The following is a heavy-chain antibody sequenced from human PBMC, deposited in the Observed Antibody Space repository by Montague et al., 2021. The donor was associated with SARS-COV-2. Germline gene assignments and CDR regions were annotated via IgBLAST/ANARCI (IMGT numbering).Heavy chain of an antibody. D-gene: IGHD6-19*01. CDR2: N. CDR3: ARDRGSCLPSFFDY. J-gene: IGHJ4*02. V-gene: IGHV4-4*07. Sequence: NNYNPSLKRRVTTSVETSKNQFSLNLTSVTAADTAVYYFARDRGSCLPSFFDYWGQGILVTVSS.